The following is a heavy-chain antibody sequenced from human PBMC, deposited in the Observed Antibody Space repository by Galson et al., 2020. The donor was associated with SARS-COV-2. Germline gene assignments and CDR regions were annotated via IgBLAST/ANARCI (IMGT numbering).Heavy chain of an antibody. V-gene: IGHV3-48*04. J-gene: IGHJ5*02. CDR1: GFTFSSYS. CDR2: ISSSSTI. CDR3: ARLVPGWFDP. Sequence: GGSLRLSCAASGFTFSSYSMNWVRQAPGKGLEWVSYISSSSTIYYADSVKGRFTISRDNAKNSLYLQMNSLRAEDTAVYYCARLVPGWFDPWGQGTLVTVSS.